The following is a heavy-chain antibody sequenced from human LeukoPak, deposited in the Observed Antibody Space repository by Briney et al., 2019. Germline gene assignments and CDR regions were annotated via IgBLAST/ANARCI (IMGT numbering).Heavy chain of an antibody. D-gene: IGHD6-19*01. CDR3: ARVQQWLVNDAFDI. Sequence: ASVKVSCKASGYTFTGYYMHWVRQAPGQGLEWMGWINPNSGGTNYAQKFQGRVTMTRDTSISTAYMELSRLRSDDTAVYYCARVQQWLVNDAFDIWGQGTMVTVSS. J-gene: IGHJ3*02. CDR1: GYTFTGYY. V-gene: IGHV1-2*02. CDR2: INPNSGGT.